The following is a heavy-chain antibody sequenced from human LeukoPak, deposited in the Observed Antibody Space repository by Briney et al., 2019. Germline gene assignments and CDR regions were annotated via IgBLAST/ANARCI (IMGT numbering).Heavy chain of an antibody. Sequence: SETLSLTCTVSGGSISSSSYYWGWIRQPPGKGLEWIGYIYYSGSTNYNPSLKSRVTISVDTSKNQFSLKLSSVTAADTAVYYCARDKVGLTSNDAFDIWGQGTMVTVSS. CDR2: IYYSGST. CDR1: GGSISSSSYY. D-gene: IGHD2-2*01. V-gene: IGHV4-61*01. J-gene: IGHJ3*02. CDR3: ARDKVGLTSNDAFDI.